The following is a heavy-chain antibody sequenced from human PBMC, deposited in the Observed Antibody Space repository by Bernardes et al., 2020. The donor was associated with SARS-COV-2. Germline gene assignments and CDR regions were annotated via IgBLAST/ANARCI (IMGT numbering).Heavy chain of an antibody. CDR2: ISDDGTTI. D-gene: IGHD6-19*01. J-gene: IGHJ2*01. Sequence: GGSLRLSCEASGFILSDYWMHWVRQVPGKGLVWVSRISDDGTTITYADSVKGRFTVSRDKAKNTLYLQMNNLRVEDTAVYYCGKRAVTGSRWYFDLWGRGTLVTVSS. CDR1: GFILSDYW. CDR3: GKRAVTGSRWYFDL. V-gene: IGHV3-74*03.